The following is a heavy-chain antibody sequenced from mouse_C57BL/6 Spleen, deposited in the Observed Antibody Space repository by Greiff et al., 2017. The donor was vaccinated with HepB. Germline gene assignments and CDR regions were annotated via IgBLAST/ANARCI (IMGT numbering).Heavy chain of an antibody. D-gene: IGHD2-4*01. Sequence: QVQLQQPGAELVKPGASVKLSCKASGYTFTSYWMHWVKQRPGQGLEWIGMIHPNSGSTNYNEKFKSKATLTVDKSSSTAYMQLSSLTSEDSAVYYCAREAYDYEFAYWGQGTLVTVSA. CDR1: GYTFTSYW. V-gene: IGHV1-64*01. CDR3: AREAYDYEFAY. J-gene: IGHJ3*01. CDR2: IHPNSGST.